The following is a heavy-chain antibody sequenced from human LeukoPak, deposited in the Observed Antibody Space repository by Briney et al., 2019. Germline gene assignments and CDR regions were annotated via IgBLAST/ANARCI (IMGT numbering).Heavy chain of an antibody. CDR2: INHSGST. CDR3: AGLPYGDYGFDY. CDR1: GGSFSGYY. D-gene: IGHD4-17*01. J-gene: IGHJ4*02. V-gene: IGHV4-34*01. Sequence: TPSETLSLTCAVYGGSFSGYYWSWIRQPPGKGLEWIGEINHSGSTNYNPSLKSRVTISVDTSKNQFSLKLSSVTAADTAVYYCAGLPYGDYGFDYWGQGTLVTVSS.